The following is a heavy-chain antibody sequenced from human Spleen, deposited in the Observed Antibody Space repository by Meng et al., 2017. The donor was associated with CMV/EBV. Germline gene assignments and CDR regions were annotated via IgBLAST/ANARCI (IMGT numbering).Heavy chain of an antibody. CDR2: INPIVSST. Sequence: ASVKVSCKASGYTFTSYDINWVRQAPGQGLEWMGLINPIVSSTSYAQKFQDRVTLTSDTSATTVYMELRSLTSDDTAVYYCARSHSSSWKHALDQWGQGTLVTVSS. J-gene: IGHJ4*02. CDR1: GYTFTSYD. D-gene: IGHD6-13*01. V-gene: IGHV1-46*01. CDR3: ARSHSSSWKHALDQ.